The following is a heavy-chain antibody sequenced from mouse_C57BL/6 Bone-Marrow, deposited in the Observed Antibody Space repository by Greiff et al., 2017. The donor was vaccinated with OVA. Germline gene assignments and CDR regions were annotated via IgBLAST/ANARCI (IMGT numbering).Heavy chain of an antibody. CDR1: GFTFSSYT. V-gene: IGHV5-9*01. CDR3: ARQGGLAIYAMDY. Sequence: EVQVVESGGGLVKPGGSLKLSCAASGFTFSSYTMSWVRQTPEKRLEWVATISGGGGNTYYPDSVKGRFTISRDNAKNTLYLQMSSLRSEDTALDYCARQGGLAIYAMDYWGQGTSVTVSS. CDR2: ISGGGGNT. J-gene: IGHJ4*01. D-gene: IGHD2-4*01.